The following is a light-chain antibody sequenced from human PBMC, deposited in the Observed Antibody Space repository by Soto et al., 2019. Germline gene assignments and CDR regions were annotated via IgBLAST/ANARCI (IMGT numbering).Light chain of an antibody. Sequence: EIFLTQSPDTLSLSPGERATLTCRASQSVTNYIAWYQQRPGQAPRLLIYDASNRATGVPARFSGSGSGTEFSLTISSLQSEDFALYYCQQYQNLWTFGQGTKVDI. CDR2: DAS. J-gene: IGKJ1*01. V-gene: IGKV3-11*01. CDR3: QQYQNLWT. CDR1: QSVTNY.